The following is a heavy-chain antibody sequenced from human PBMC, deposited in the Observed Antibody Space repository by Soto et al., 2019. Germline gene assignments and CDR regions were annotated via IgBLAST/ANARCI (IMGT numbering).Heavy chain of an antibody. CDR3: ARRVEDPTSPPRDDFDS. D-gene: IGHD2-15*01. J-gene: IGHJ4*02. V-gene: IGHV4-39*01. CDR1: GGSITSSSYY. Sequence: SETLSLTCTVSGGSITSSSYYWGWIRQSPGKGLEWIGDIYYSGSTYYNPSLRSRVTISVDTSKNQFSLKLISVTVADTAVYYCARRVEDPTSPPRDDFDSWGQGTLVTVSS. CDR2: IYYSGST.